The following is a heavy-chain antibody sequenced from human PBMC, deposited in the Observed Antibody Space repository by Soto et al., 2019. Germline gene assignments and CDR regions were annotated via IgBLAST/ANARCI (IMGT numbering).Heavy chain of an antibody. CDR2: IYNNGST. D-gene: IGHD3-22*01. V-gene: IGHV4-59*01. CDR3: ARDPDSRGYSYFDY. J-gene: IGHJ4*02. Sequence: PSETLSLTCTISGGSISNFHWSWIRQPPGKALEWIGYIYNNGSTNYSPSLKSRVTISVDTSKNQFSLKLSSVTAADTAVYYCARDPDSRGYSYFDYWGQGTLVTVSS. CDR1: GGSISNFH.